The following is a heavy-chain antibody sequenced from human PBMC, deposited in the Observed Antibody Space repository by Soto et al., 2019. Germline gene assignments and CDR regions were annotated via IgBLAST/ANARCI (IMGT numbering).Heavy chain of an antibody. CDR1: GGSISSSNW. Sequence: QVQLQESGPGLVKPSGTLSLTCAVSGGSISSSNWWSWVRQPPGKGLEWIGEIYHSGSTNYNPSRKSRGTMSVDKSKNQCSRKRSAGTAADTAGYYWARDWAAAGTAGYWGQGTLVTVSS. CDR3: ARDWAAAGTAGY. V-gene: IGHV4-4*02. D-gene: IGHD6-13*01. J-gene: IGHJ4*02. CDR2: IYHSGST.